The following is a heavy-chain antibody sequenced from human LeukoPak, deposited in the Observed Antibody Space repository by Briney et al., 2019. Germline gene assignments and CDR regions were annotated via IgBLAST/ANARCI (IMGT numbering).Heavy chain of an antibody. Sequence: QPGGSLRLSCAASGFTFSSYAMSWVRQAPEKGLEWVSAISGSGGSTYYADSVKGRFTISRDNSKNTLYLQMNSLRAEDTAAYYCAKVVELGVSFMYYFDYWGQGTLVTVSS. V-gene: IGHV3-23*01. CDR3: AKVVELGVSFMYYFDY. D-gene: IGHD7-27*01. J-gene: IGHJ4*02. CDR2: ISGSGGST. CDR1: GFTFSSYA.